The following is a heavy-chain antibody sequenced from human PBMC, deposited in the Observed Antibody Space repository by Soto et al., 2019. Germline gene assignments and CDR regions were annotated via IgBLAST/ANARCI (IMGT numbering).Heavy chain of an antibody. V-gene: IGHV1-18*01. CDR2: ISAFNGNT. D-gene: IGHD6-19*01. CDR3: ARDQQWLVPVPLNVDF. CDR1: GYTFRDYG. Sequence: QVQLVQSGAEVKKPGASVKVSCKASGYTFRDYGISWVRQAPGQGLEWMGWISAFNGNTNYTKKFQDVVTVTIDTSTNTAYMELRSLRSDDTAVYYCARDQQWLVPVPLNVDFWGPGTPVIVS. J-gene: IGHJ4*02.